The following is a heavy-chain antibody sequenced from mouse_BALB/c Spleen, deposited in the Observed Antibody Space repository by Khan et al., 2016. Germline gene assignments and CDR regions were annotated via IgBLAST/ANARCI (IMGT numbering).Heavy chain of an antibody. CDR1: GYTFTSYH. CDR3: TREGAFAY. CDR2: IYPSNGDT. V-gene: IGHV1S81*02. Sequence: QVQLQQPGAELVKPGASVKLSCKASGYTFTSYHMYWMKQRPGQGLEWIGGIYPSNGDTKDSEKLKNKDTLTVDKSSSTAYMQLSGLKSVDSAVYYCTREGAFAYWGQGTLVTVSA. J-gene: IGHJ3*01.